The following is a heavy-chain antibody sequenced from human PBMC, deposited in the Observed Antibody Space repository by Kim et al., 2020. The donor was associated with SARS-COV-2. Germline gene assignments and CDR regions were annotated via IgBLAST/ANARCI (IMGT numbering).Heavy chain of an antibody. CDR1: GYTFTSYG. Sequence: ASVKVSCKASGYTFTSYGISWVRQAPGQGLEWMGWISAYNGNTNYAQKLQGRVTMTTDTSTSTAYMELRSLRSDDTAVYYCARARKGKQLKDYYGMDVWGQGTTVTVSS. CDR2: ISAYNGNT. D-gene: IGHD6-6*01. J-gene: IGHJ6*02. CDR3: ARARKGKQLKDYYGMDV. V-gene: IGHV1-18*04.